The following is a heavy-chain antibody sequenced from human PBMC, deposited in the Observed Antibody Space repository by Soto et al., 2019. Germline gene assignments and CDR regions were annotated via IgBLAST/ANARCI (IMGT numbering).Heavy chain of an antibody. D-gene: IGHD1-20*01. V-gene: IGHV3-23*01. CDR3: TKDINMGGVDV. CDR1: GFTFSRYA. Sequence: GGSLRLSCAASGFTFSRYAMSWVRRAPGEGLEWVSGISGSGGTTNYADSVKGRFTISRDNAKNSLYLQMNSLREDDTALYYCTKDINMGGVDVWGQGTTVTVSS. J-gene: IGHJ6*02. CDR2: ISGSGGTT.